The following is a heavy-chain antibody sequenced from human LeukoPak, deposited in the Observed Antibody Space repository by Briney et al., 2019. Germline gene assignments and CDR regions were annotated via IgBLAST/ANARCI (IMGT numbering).Heavy chain of an antibody. V-gene: IGHV3-23*01. J-gene: IGHJ4*02. CDR1: GFTFSSYA. D-gene: IGHD3-22*01. Sequence: GGSLRLSCAASGFTFSSYAMSWVRQAPGKGLEWVSVISGSGYSTYYADSVKGRFTISRDNAKNSLYLQMNSLRAEDTAVYYCARFPGRNYYDSSGFDYWGQGTLVTVSS. CDR3: ARFPGRNYYDSSGFDY. CDR2: ISGSGYST.